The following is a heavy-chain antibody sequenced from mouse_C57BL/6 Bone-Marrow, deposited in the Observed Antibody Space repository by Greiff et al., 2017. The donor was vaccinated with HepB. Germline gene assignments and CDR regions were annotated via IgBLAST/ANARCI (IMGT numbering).Heavy chain of an antibody. D-gene: IGHD1-1*01. CDR3: ARWGYGSSYDAY. V-gene: IGHV14-3*01. Sequence: EVQGVESVAELVRPGASVKLSCTASGFNIKNTYMHWVKQRPEQGLEWIGRIDPANGNTKYAPKFQGKATITADTSSNTAYLQLSSLTSGDTAIYYWARWGYGSSYDAYWGQGTLVTVSA. J-gene: IGHJ3*01. CDR2: IDPANGNT. CDR1: GFNIKNTY.